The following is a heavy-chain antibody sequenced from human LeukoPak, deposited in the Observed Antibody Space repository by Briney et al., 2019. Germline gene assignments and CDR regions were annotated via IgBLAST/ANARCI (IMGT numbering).Heavy chain of an antibody. V-gene: IGHV3-23*01. Sequence: GGSLRLSCAASGFTFSNYAMGWVRQPPGKGLEWVSGISGGGGSTYHADSVKGRFTISRDNSKNTLYPQMSSLRAEDTAIYYCAKDVRGYTYGYVDYWGQGTLVTVSS. CDR3: AKDVRGYTYGYVDY. CDR1: GFTFSNYA. CDR2: ISGGGGST. D-gene: IGHD5-18*01. J-gene: IGHJ4*02.